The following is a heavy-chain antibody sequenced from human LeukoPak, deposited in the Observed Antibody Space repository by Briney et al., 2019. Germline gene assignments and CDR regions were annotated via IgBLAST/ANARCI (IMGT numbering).Heavy chain of an antibody. D-gene: IGHD3-9*01. Sequence: SQTLSLTCTVSGGSISSGDYYWSWIRQPPGKGLEWIGYIYYSGSTYYNPSLKSRVTISVDTSKNQFSLKLSSVTAADTAVYYCASASRYYDILTGYYTPDAFDIWGQGTMVTVSS. CDR1: GGSISSGDYY. J-gene: IGHJ3*02. V-gene: IGHV4-30-4*01. CDR3: ASASRYYDILTGYYTPDAFDI. CDR2: IYYSGST.